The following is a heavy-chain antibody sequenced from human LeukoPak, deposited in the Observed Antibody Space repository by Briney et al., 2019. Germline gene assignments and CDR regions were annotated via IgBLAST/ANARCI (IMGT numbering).Heavy chain of an antibody. CDR2: IIPIFGTA. CDR1: GGTFSSYA. D-gene: IGHD3-22*01. Sequence: GASVKVSCKASGGTFSSYAISWVRQAPGQGLEWRGGIIPIFGTANYAQKFQGRVTITTDESTSTAYMELSSLRSEDTAVYYCARERHRKGSGYLLDYWGQGTLVTVSS. J-gene: IGHJ4*02. V-gene: IGHV1-69*05. CDR3: ARERHRKGSGYLLDY.